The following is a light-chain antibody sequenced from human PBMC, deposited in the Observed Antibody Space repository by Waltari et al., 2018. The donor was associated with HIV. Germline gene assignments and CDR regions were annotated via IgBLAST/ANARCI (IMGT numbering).Light chain of an antibody. CDR2: KDS. J-gene: IGLJ3*02. CDR1: VLAKKY. CDR3: YSAADNVLRV. V-gene: IGLV3-27*01. Sequence: SYELTQPSSVSVSPGQTARITCSGDVLAKKYARWFKQKPGQAPVWVCYKDSERPSWIPERFSASSSGTTVTVTIGGAQVEDEAHYYCYSAADNVLRVFGGGTKLTVL.